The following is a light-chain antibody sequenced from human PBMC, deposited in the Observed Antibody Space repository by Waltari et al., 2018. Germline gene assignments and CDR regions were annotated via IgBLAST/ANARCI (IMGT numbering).Light chain of an antibody. CDR3: HVWHPDVDPGV. J-gene: IGLJ1*01. CDR2: YDS. Sequence: SYVVTQPPSVSVAPGETATFTCGGDDLRPYSVHWYQQKAGQAPVLAIFYDSDRPSGIPERFSGSNSGNTATLTISRVEAGDEASYYCHVWHPDVDPGVFGTGTEVTVL. V-gene: IGLV3-21*04. CDR1: DLRPYS.